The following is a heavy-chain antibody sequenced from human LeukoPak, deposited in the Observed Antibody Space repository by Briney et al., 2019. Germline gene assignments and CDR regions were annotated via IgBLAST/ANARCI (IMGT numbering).Heavy chain of an antibody. D-gene: IGHD1-26*01. CDR2: ISSSSTYI. J-gene: IGHJ4*02. V-gene: IGHV3-21*01. CDR1: GFTFSSYS. CDR3: ASDKIVGASRFDY. Sequence: GGSLRLSCAASGFTFSSYSMNWVRQAPGKGLEWVSSISSSSTYIHYADSVKGRFTISRDNAKKSLYLQMNSLRAEDTAVYYCASDKIVGASRFDYWGQGTLVTVSS.